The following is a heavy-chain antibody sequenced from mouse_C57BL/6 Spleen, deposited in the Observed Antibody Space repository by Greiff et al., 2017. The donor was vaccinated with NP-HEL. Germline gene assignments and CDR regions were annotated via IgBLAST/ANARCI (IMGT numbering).Heavy chain of an antibody. J-gene: IGHJ2*01. CDR2: ISSGSSII. Sequence: EVKVVESGGGLVKPGGSLKLSCAASGFTFSDYGMHWVRQAPEKGLEWVAYISSGSSIIYYADTVQGRFTISRDNAKNTLFLQMTSLRSENTAMYYCARTGIDYWGQGTTLTVSS. CDR1: GFTFSDYG. V-gene: IGHV5-17*01. CDR3: ARTGIDY. D-gene: IGHD4-1*01.